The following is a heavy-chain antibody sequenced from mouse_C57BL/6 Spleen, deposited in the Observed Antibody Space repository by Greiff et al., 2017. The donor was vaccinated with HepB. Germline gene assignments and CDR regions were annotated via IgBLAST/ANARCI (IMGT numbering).Heavy chain of an antibody. CDR1: GFNIKDDY. Sequence: EVKLQESGAELVRPGASVKLSCTASGFNIKDDYMHWVKQRPEQGLEWIGWIDPENGDTEYASKFQGKATITADTSSNTAYLQLSSLTSEDTAVYDCTTPSTMVTSSFAYWVQGTLVTVSA. CDR2: IDPENGDT. V-gene: IGHV14-4*01. CDR3: TTPSTMVTSSFAY. J-gene: IGHJ3*01. D-gene: IGHD2-2*01.